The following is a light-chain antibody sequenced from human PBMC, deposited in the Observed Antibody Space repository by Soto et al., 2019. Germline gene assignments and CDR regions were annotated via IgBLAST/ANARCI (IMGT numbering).Light chain of an antibody. J-gene: IGLJ3*02. CDR1: SSNIGNNY. V-gene: IGLV1-51*02. Sequence: QSVLTQPPSVSAAPGQKVTISCSGSSSNIGNNYVSWYQQFPGAAPKLLFYESNKRPSGIPDRFSGSKSGTAATLGITGLQTGDEADYYCGTWDNSLSAGVFGGGTKLTVL. CDR2: ESN. CDR3: GTWDNSLSAGV.